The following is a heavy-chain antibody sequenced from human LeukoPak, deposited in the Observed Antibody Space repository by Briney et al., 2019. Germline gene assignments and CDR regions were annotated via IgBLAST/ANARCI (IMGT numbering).Heavy chain of an antibody. J-gene: IGHJ4*02. CDR1: GLTVSSYG. Sequence: PGESLRLSCGASGLTVSSYGMSWVRQAPGKGLEWVSTIIGSAVNTYYADSVKGRFTIFRDDSKNTVYLQMNSLRAEDTAVYSCAKYTSGTSYRGLDQWGQGTLVTVSS. CDR2: IIGSAVNT. CDR3: AKYTSGTSYRGLDQ. V-gene: IGHV3-23*01. D-gene: IGHD3-10*01.